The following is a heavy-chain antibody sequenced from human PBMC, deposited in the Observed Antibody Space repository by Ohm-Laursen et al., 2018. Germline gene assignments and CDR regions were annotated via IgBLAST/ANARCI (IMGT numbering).Heavy chain of an antibody. CDR2: IGISGSTI. Sequence: SLRLSCAASGFTFSTYEMNWFRQAPGKGLEWVSYIGISGSTIYYADSVNGRFTISRDNAKNSLYLQMNSLRVEDTAVYYCAREIPHYNRVYHFDLWGRGTLVSVSS. CDR1: GFTFSTYE. D-gene: IGHD1-14*01. CDR3: AREIPHYNRVYHFDL. V-gene: IGHV3-48*03. J-gene: IGHJ2*01.